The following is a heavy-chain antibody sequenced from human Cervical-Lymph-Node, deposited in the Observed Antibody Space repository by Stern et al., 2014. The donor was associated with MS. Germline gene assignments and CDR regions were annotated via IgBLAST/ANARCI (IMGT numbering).Heavy chain of an antibody. CDR1: GFTFTSYA. V-gene: IGHV3-30-3*01. D-gene: IGHD5/OR15-5a*01. CDR3: VRERSSRGFDY. CDR2: ISYDGNTK. J-gene: IGHJ4*02. Sequence: VQLVESGGGVVQPGRSLRVSCATAGFTFTSYAMNWVRQAPGKGLEWVAVISYDGNTKSYADSVKGRFTISRDNSKNTLYLQMSSLRAEDTAVYYCVRERSSRGFDYWGQGSLVTVSS.